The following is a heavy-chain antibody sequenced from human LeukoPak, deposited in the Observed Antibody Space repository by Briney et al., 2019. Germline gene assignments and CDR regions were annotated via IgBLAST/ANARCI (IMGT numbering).Heavy chain of an antibody. J-gene: IGHJ4*02. V-gene: IGHV3-30-3*01. CDR2: ISYDGSNK. D-gene: IGHD6-13*01. Sequence: GRSLRLSCAASGFTFSSYAMHWVRQAPGKGLEWVAVISYDGSNKYYADSVKGRFTISRDNSKNTLYLQMNSLRAEDTAVYYCARDHIAAAVPYYFDYWGQGTLVTVSS. CDR3: ARDHIAAAVPYYFDY. CDR1: GFTFSSYA.